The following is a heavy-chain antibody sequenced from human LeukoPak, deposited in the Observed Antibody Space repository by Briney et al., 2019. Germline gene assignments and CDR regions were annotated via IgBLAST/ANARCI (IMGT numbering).Heavy chain of an antibody. J-gene: IGHJ4*02. CDR2: IKPDGSET. Sequence: SRGSLRLSSVASRFSFKGYWMSWVRPSPGKGLDWVANIKPDGSETNYLDSVKGRFTISRDNARDSLFLEMNNLRVDDTAVYYCARDGGELWPLDEWGQGILVTVSS. V-gene: IGHV3-7*01. CDR1: RFSFKGYW. D-gene: IGHD3-10*01. CDR3: ARDGGELWPLDE.